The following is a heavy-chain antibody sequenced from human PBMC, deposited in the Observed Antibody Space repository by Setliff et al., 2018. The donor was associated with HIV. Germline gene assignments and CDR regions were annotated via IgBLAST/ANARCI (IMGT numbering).Heavy chain of an antibody. CDR1: GYTLTELS. CDR2: FDPEDGEA. CDR3: ATRTRWIQLSFDGIFDY. D-gene: IGHD5-18*01. Sequence: ASVKVSCEVSGYTLTELSIHWVRQAFGKGLEWMGGFDPEDGEAIYAQKFQGRVIMTEDTSTDTAYMELSSLTSGDAAVYYCATRTRWIQLSFDGIFDYWGQGTPVTVSS. V-gene: IGHV1-24*01. J-gene: IGHJ4*02.